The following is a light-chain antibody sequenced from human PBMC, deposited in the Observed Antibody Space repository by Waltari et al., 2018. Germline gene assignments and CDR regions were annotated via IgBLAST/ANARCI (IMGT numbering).Light chain of an antibody. CDR3: QQYNTYSS. J-gene: IGKJ2*01. CDR1: QSISNW. V-gene: IGKV1-5*03. Sequence: DIQMTQSPSNLSASVGDRVTITCRASQSISNWLAWYQQKPGKAPNLLIYKASILKSGVPSRFSGSGSGTQFTLTISSLQPGDFATYYCQQYNTYSSFGQGTKLEIK. CDR2: KAS.